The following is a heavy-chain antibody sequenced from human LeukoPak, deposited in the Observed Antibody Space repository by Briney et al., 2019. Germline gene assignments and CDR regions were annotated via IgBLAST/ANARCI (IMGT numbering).Heavy chain of an antibody. D-gene: IGHD3-3*01. J-gene: IGHJ3*02. CDR1: GYSISSDYY. Sequence: SETLSLTCAVSGYSISSDYYWGCIRQPPGKGLEWSGSIYHSGTTYYNPSLKSRVTISVDTSKSQCSLKLSSVTAADTAVYYCAMSLRFLEWSTSAAFDIWGQGTMVTVSS. CDR2: IYHSGTT. V-gene: IGHV4-38-2*01. CDR3: AMSLRFLEWSTSAAFDI.